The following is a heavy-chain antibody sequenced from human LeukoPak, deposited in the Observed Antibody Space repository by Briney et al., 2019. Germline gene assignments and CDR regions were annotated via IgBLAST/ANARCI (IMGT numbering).Heavy chain of an antibody. J-gene: IGHJ5*02. Sequence: SETLSLTCTVSGGSISSYYWSWIRQPAGKGLEWIGRIYTSGSTNYNPSLKSRVTISVDTSKNQFSLKLSSVTAADTAVYYCARDHWDTAMASPYNWFDPWGQGTLVTVSS. CDR2: IYTSGST. V-gene: IGHV4-4*07. CDR3: ARDHWDTAMASPYNWFDP. CDR1: GGSISSYY. D-gene: IGHD5-18*01.